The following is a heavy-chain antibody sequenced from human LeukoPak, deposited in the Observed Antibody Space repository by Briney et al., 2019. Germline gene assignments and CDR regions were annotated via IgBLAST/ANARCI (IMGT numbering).Heavy chain of an antibody. V-gene: IGHV1-8*01. CDR1: GYTFTSYD. Sequence: ASVKVSCKASGYTFTSYDINWVRQATGQGLEWMGWMNPNSGNTGYAQKFQGRVTMTRNTSISTAYMELSSLRSEDTAVYYCARALYCSSISCYLPEDYWGQGTLVTVSA. CDR2: MNPNSGNT. D-gene: IGHD2-2*01. CDR3: ARALYCSSISCYLPEDY. J-gene: IGHJ4*02.